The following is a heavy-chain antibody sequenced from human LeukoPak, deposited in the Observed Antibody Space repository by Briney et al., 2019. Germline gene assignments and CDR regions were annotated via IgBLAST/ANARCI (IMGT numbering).Heavy chain of an antibody. CDR3: TTLDRGGVSNY. Sequence: GGSLRLSCAASGFTFSYAWMSYVRQVPGKGLEWVGRIKSKTDGGTTDYAAPVKGRFTISRDDSKNTLYLQMNSLKTEDTAVYYCTTLDRGGVSNYWGQGTLVTVSS. V-gene: IGHV3-15*01. D-gene: IGHD3-16*01. J-gene: IGHJ4*02. CDR2: IKSKTDGGTT. CDR1: GFTFSYAW.